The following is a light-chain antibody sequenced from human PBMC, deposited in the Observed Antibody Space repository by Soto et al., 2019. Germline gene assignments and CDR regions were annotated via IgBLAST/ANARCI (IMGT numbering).Light chain of an antibody. CDR3: QQASRFPPT. CDR1: QGINSW. J-gene: IGKJ5*01. CDR2: PAS. V-gene: IGKV1-12*01. Sequence: IQITQSPSSVSSSVGDRVTIPCRASQGINSWLAWYQQKPGKAPKVLIYPASSLQSGVPSRFSGSGSGTDFNLTISSLQPEDFASYYCQQASRFPPTFGQGTRLEIK.